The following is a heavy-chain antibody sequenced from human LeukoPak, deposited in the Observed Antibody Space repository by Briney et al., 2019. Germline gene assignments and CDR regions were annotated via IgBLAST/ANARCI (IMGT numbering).Heavy chain of an antibody. CDR3: ARHYGGLDDY. CDR1: GYTFTNYY. CDR2: IIPIVGST. J-gene: IGHJ4*02. D-gene: IGHD4-23*01. V-gene: IGHV1-69*08. Sequence: ASVKVSCKASGYTFTNYYISWVRQAPGRGLEWMGRIIPIVGSTNYAEKLQGRVTITADKSTSTVYMELSSLRSEDTAVYYCARHYGGLDDYWGQGTLIIVSS.